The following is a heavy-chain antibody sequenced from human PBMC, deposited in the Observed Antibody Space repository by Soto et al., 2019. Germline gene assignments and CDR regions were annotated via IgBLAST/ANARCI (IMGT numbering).Heavy chain of an antibody. V-gene: IGHV1-69*01. CDR2: IIPVFQTA. J-gene: IGHJ4*02. Sequence: QEQLVQSGAEGKKPGSSVKVSCKASGGLFSSYPISWVRQVPGQGLEWMGGIIPVFQTAYYTQRFQGRVTITADESTNTAYMELSSLRSEDTAIYYCARGGRGDTWFNDFWGQVTLVTVSS. D-gene: IGHD2-15*01. CDR3: ARGGRGDTWFNDF. CDR1: GGLFSSYP.